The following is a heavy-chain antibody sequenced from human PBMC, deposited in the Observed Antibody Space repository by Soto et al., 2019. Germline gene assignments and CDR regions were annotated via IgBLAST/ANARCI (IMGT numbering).Heavy chain of an antibody. V-gene: IGHV3-48*01. Sequence: EVQLVESGGDLVQSGGSLRLSCAASGFTFSAYNMNWVRQAPGKGLEWVSYISSTSNTIYYADSVRGRFAISRDNAKNSLYLQMNSLRAEDTAVYYCAGVVSAAMNSYSYYMDVWDKGTTVTVSS. J-gene: IGHJ6*03. CDR1: GFTFSAYN. CDR3: AGVVSAAMNSYSYYMDV. D-gene: IGHD2-2*01. CDR2: ISSTSNTI.